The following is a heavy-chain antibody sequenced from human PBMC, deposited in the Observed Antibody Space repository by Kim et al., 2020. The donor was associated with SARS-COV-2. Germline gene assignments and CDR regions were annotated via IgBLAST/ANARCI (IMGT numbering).Heavy chain of an antibody. CDR2: INPNSGGT. J-gene: IGHJ6*02. CDR3: ARGSAAAGTSYYYGMDV. CDR1: GYTFTGYY. D-gene: IGHD6-13*01. V-gene: IGHV1-2*02. Sequence: ASVKVSCKASGYTFTGYYMHWVRQAPGQGLEWMGWINPNSGGTNYAQKFQGRVTMTRDTSISTAYMELSRLRSDDTAVYYCARGSAAAGTSYYYGMDVWGQGTTVTVSS.